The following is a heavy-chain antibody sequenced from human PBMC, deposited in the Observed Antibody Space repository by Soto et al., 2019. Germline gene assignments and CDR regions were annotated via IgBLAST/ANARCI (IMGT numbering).Heavy chain of an antibody. CDR1: GYTFTSYD. CDR2: MNPNSGNT. D-gene: IGHD3-3*01. J-gene: IGHJ5*02. V-gene: IGHV1-8*01. Sequence: QVPLVQSGAEVKKPGASVKVSCKASGYTFTSYDINWVRQATGQGLEWMGWMNPNSGNTGYAQKFQGRVTMTRYTSISTAYMELSSLRSEDTAVYYCARGRRGITIFGVVIKQNWFDPWGQGTLVTVSS. CDR3: ARGRRGITIFGVVIKQNWFDP.